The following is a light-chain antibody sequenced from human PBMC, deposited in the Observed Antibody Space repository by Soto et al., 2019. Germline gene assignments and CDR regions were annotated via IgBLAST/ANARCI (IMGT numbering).Light chain of an antibody. J-gene: IGLJ1*01. Sequence: SYELTQPPSVSVAPGQTARITCGGNNIGSKGVHWYQQKPGQAPVVVVYDNSDRPSGIPERFSGSTSGNTATLTISRVEAGDEADYYCQVWDSSSDHFVFGTGTKVTVL. CDR2: DNS. CDR3: QVWDSSSDHFV. CDR1: NIGSKG. V-gene: IGLV3-21*02.